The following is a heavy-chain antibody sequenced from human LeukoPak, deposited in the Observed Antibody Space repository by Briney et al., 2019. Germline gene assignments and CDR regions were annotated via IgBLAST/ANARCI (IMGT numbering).Heavy chain of an antibody. J-gene: IGHJ4*02. D-gene: IGHD2-15*01. CDR2: IIPILGIA. Sequence: ASVKVSCKASGGTFSSYAISWVRQAPGQGLEWMGRIIPILGIANYAQKFQGRVTITADKSTSTAYMELSSLRSEDTAVYYCARNPDIVVVAFDYWGQGTLVTVSS. CDR1: GGTFSSYA. V-gene: IGHV1-69*04. CDR3: ARNPDIVVVAFDY.